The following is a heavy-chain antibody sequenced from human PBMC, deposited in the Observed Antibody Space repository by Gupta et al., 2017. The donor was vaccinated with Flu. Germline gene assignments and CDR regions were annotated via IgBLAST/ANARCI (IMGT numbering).Heavy chain of an antibody. CDR3: ATFLEWSPEGYYYGMDV. CDR1: GFTFSSYS. V-gene: IGHV3-21*01. J-gene: IGHJ6*02. CDR2: ISSSSSYI. D-gene: IGHD3-3*02. Sequence: GFTFSSYSMNWVRQAPGKGLAWVSSISSSSSYIYYADSVKGRFTISRDNAKNSLYLQMNSLRAEDTAVYYCATFLEWSPEGYYYGMDVWGQGTMVTVSS.